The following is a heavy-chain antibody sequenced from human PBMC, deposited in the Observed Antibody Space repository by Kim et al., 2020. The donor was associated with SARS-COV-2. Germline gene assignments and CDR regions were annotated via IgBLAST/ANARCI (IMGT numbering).Heavy chain of an antibody. CDR3: AGGDDGVHPPPRNWFDP. D-gene: IGHD1-1*01. J-gene: IGHJ5*02. V-gene: IGHV1-69*13. CDR1: GGTFSSYA. Sequence: SVKVSCKASGGTFSSYAISWVRQAPGQGLEWMGGIIPIFGTANYAQKFQGRVTITADESTSTAYMELSSLRSEDTAVYYCAGGDDGVHPPPRNWFDPWGQGTLVTVSS. CDR2: IIPIFGTA.